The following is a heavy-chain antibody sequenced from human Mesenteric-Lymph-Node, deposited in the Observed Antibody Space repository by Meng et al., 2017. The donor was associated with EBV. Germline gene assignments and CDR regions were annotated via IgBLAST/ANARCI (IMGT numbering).Heavy chain of an antibody. Sequence: EVQLVESGGGLVQPGGSLRLSCAASGFTLSNYWMYWVRQAPGKGLVWVSRINSDGSSSSYADSVKGRFTISRDNAKNTLYLQMNSLGAEDTAVYYCTREVMHYDKSGYYFSSEEYWGQGTLVTVDS. D-gene: IGHD3-22*01. J-gene: IGHJ4*02. CDR3: TREVMHYDKSGYYFSSEEY. CDR2: INSDGSSS. V-gene: IGHV3-74*01. CDR1: GFTLSNYW.